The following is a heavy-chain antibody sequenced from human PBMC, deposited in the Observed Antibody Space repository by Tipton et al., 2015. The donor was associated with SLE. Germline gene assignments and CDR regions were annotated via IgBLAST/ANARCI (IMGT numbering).Heavy chain of an antibody. V-gene: IGHV4-34*01. D-gene: IGHD3-3*01. J-gene: IGHJ5*02. CDR1: GGSFSGYY. CDR3: ARGGHYAWFGP. Sequence: TLSLTCAVYGGSFSGYYWTWIRQPPGKGLEWIGEINHGGSTNYNPSLKSRVTISVDTSKNQFSLKLSSVTAADTAVYYCARGGHYAWFGPWGQGFLVTVSS. CDR2: INHGGST.